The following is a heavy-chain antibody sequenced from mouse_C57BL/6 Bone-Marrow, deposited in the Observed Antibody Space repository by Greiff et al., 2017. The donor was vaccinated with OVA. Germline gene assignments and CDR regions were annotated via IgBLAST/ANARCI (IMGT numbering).Heavy chain of an antibody. CDR3: ARGGWDWYFDV. CDR2: INYDGIST. Sequence: EVKVVESEGGLVQPGSSMKLSCTASGFTFSDYYMAWVRKVPEKGLEWVANINYDGISTYYLDSLKNRFIISRDNAKNILYLQMSSLESEDTATYYCARGGWDWYFDVWGTGTTVTVSS. D-gene: IGHD3-3*01. CDR1: GFTFSDYY. V-gene: IGHV5-16*01. J-gene: IGHJ1*03.